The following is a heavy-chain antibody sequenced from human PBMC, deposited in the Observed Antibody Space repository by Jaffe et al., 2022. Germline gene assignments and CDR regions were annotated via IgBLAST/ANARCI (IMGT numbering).Heavy chain of an antibody. V-gene: IGHV4-59*01. D-gene: IGHD3-3*01. CDR3: ARVTIFGVVTIDY. CDR1: GGSISSYY. Sequence: QVQLQESGPGLVKPSETLSLTCTVSGGSISSYYWSWIRQPPGKGLEWIGYIYYSGSTNYNPSLKSRVTISVDTSKNQFSLKLSSVTAADTAVYYCARVTIFGVVTIDYWGQGTLVTVSS. CDR2: IYYSGST. J-gene: IGHJ4*02.